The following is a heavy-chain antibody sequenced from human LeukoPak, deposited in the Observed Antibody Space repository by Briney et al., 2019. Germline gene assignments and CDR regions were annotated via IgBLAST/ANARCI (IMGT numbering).Heavy chain of an antibody. CDR2: IKSKSDGGTA. D-gene: IGHD3-22*01. Sequence: PGGSLRLSCAASGFTFSNAWMSWVRQAPGKGLEWVGRIKSKSDGGTADFAAPLKGRFTMSRDDSKNALYLQMNSLKTEHTAVYYCATYTSSYSDYWGQGTLVTVPS. J-gene: IGHJ4*02. V-gene: IGHV3-15*01. CDR3: ATYTSSYSDY. CDR1: GFTFSNAW.